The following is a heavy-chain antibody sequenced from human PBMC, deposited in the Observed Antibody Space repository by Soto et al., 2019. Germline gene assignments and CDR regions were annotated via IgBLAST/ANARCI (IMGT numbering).Heavy chain of an antibody. D-gene: IGHD3-10*01. V-gene: IGHV3-23*01. Sequence: EVQLLESGGGLVQPGGSLRLSCAASGFTFSSYAMSWVRQAPGKGLEWVSAISGSGGSTYYADSVKGRFAISRDNAKNTLYLQMNSLRAEDTAVYYCGRDYMFRGRDSYRFDPWGQGTLVTVSS. J-gene: IGHJ5*02. CDR3: GRDYMFRGRDSYRFDP. CDR1: GFTFSSYA. CDR2: ISGSGGST.